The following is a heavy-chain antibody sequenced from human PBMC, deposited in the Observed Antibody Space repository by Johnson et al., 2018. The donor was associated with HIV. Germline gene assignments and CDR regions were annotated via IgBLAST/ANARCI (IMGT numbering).Heavy chain of an antibody. D-gene: IGHD3-10*01. Sequence: EVQVLESGGGLVQPGGSLRLSCAASGFTFSSYAMSWVRQAPGKGLEWVSAISGSGGSTYYADSVKGRFTISRDNSKNTLYLQMNSLRAEDTAVYYCARDPVSITLVRGDAFDIWGQGTVVTVSS. J-gene: IGHJ3*02. CDR1: GFTFSSYA. CDR3: ARDPVSITLVRGDAFDI. CDR2: ISGSGGST. V-gene: IGHV3-23*01.